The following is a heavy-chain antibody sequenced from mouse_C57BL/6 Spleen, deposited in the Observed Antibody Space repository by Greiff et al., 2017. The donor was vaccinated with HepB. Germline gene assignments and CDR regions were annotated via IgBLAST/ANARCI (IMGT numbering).Heavy chain of an antibody. D-gene: IGHD4-1*01. CDR2: ISSGSSTI. CDR3: ARPRWDGYFDV. V-gene: IGHV5-17*01. CDR1: GFTFSDYG. Sequence: EVKLVESGGGLVKPGGSLKLSCAASGFTFSDYGMHWVRQAPEKGLEWVAYISSGSSTIYYADTVKGRFTISRDNAKNTLFLQMTSLRSEDTAMYYCARPRWDGYFDVWGTGTTVTVSS. J-gene: IGHJ1*03.